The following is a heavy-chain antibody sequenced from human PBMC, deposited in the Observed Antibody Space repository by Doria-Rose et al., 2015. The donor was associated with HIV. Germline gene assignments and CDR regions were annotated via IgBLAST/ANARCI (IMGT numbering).Heavy chain of an antibody. V-gene: IGHV4-30-4*01. CDR3: TRARNYGFPHFFDF. CDR1: GDSISSGDSF. CDR2: ISSSGTT. J-gene: IGHJ4*02. D-gene: IGHD3-10*01. Sequence: QVQLQQSGPGLVRPSQTLSLTCTVSGDSISSGDSFWSWIRQPPGKGPEWIGYISSSGTTYYYPSLRGRLTISLDASKSQFSLTLNSVTAADTAVYYCTRARNYGFPHFFDFWGQGTLVTVSS.